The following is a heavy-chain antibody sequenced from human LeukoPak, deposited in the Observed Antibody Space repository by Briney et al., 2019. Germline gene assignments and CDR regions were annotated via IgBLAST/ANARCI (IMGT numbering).Heavy chain of an antibody. CDR1: GYTFTGYY. CDR3: ASIAAAGRADY. J-gene: IGHJ4*02. CDR2: INPNSGGT. Sequence: GAPVKLSCKASGYTFTGYYMHWVRQAPGQGLEWVGWINPNSGGTNYAQKFQGRVTMTRDTSISTAYMELSRLRSDDTAVYYCASIAAAGRADYWGQGTLVTVSS. D-gene: IGHD6-13*01. V-gene: IGHV1-2*02.